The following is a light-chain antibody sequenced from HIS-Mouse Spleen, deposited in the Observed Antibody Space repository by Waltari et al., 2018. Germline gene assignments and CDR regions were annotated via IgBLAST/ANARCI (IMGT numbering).Light chain of an antibody. CDR1: KLGDKY. V-gene: IGLV3-1*01. Sequence: SYELTQPPSVSVSPGQTASITCSGDKLGDKYACWYQQKPGQSPVLVIYQASKRPSGIPERFSGSNPGNTATLTISGTQAMDEADYYCQAWDSSTAVVFGGGTKLTVL. J-gene: IGLJ2*01. CDR3: QAWDSSTAVV. CDR2: QAS.